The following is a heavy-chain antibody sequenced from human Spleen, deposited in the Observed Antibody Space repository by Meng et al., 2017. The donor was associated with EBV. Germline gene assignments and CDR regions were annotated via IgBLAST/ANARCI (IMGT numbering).Heavy chain of an antibody. Sequence: QVQVVHAGAGGKKPGSSVKVSCWTSGGTFNSDAVSWVRQAPGQGLEWMGGLIPMSGAPHYAQKFQGRVTITADESTSTHYMDLSNLRSDDTAMYYCASESGRGFTPDYWGQGTLVTVSS. CDR3: ASESGRGFTPDY. J-gene: IGHJ4*02. CDR1: GGTFNSDA. V-gene: IGHV1-69*01. D-gene: IGHD3-10*01. CDR2: LIPMSGAP.